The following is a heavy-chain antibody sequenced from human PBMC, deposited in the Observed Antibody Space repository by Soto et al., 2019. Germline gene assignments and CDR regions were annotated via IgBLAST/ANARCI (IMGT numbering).Heavy chain of an antibody. V-gene: IGHV1-2*04. CDR1: GYTFTGYY. D-gene: IGHD6-6*01. Sequence: ASVKVSCKASGYTFTGYYMHWVRQAPGQGLEWMGWINPNSGGTNYAQKFQGWVTMTRDTSNSTAYMELSRLRSDDTAVDYCARSYPTSSSYYYYGMDVWGQGTTVTVSS. CDR3: ARSYPTSSSYYYYGMDV. CDR2: INPNSGGT. J-gene: IGHJ6*02.